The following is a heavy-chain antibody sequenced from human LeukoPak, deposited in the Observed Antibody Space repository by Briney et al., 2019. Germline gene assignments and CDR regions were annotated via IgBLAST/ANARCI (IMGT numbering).Heavy chain of an antibody. CDR3: ATTGYCSSTSCSNWFDP. D-gene: IGHD2-2*01. V-gene: IGHV1-24*01. CDR1: GYTVTELS. J-gene: IGHJ5*02. Sequence: ASVKVSCKVSGYTVTELSMHWVRQAPGKGLEWMGGVDPEDGETIYAQKFQGRVTMTEDTSTDTAYMELSSLRSEDTAVYYCATTGYCSSTSCSNWFDPWGHGTLVTVSS. CDR2: VDPEDGET.